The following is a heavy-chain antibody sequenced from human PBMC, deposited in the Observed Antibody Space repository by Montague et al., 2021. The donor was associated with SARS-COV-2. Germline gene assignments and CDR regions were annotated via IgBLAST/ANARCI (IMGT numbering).Heavy chain of an antibody. Sequence: SETLSLTCAVYGGSFSGYYWSWICQPPGKGLEWIGEINHSGCTNYNPSLKSRVTISVDTSKNQFSLKLSSVTAADTAVYYCARGMRRPYYYYYGMDVWGQGTTVTVSS. CDR2: INHSGCT. V-gene: IGHV4-34*01. CDR3: ARGMRRPYYYYYGMDV. J-gene: IGHJ6*02. CDR1: GGSFSGYY.